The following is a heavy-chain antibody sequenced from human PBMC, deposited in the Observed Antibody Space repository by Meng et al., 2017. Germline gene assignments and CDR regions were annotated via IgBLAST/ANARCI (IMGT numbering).Heavy chain of an antibody. J-gene: IGHJ4*02. Sequence: QGQVGQSEAGVKQPGSSVKVSRKASGGTFSSYAISWVRQAPGQGLEWMGGIIPIFGTANYAQKFQGRVTITADESTSTAYMELSSLRSEDTAVYYCARIWNSLKDYDYWGQGTLVTVSS. CDR1: GGTFSSYA. CDR2: IIPIFGTA. V-gene: IGHV1-69*01. D-gene: IGHD1-7*01. CDR3: ARIWNSLKDYDY.